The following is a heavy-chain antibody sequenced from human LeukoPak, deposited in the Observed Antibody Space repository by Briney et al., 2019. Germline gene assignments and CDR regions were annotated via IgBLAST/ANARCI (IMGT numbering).Heavy chain of an antibody. V-gene: IGHV3-11*01. D-gene: IGHD4-17*01. J-gene: IGHJ4*02. CDR3: ARAPDYGDPD. Sequence: GGSLRLSCTASGFTFSDHYMSWFRLSPGKGLEWLSYITSSGTTSDYADSVKGRFTISRDNAKNSMYLQMNSLRPEDTAVYYCARAPDYGDPDWGQGTLVTVSS. CDR2: ITSSGTTS. CDR1: GFTFSDHY.